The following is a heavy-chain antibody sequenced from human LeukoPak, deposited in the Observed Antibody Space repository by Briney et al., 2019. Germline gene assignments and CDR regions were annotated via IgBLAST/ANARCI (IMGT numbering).Heavy chain of an antibody. Sequence: VSVKVSCKASGYTFTSYSMHWVRQAPGQGHEWMGIINPSGGGTSYAQKFQGRVTMTRDTSTSTVYMELSSLRSEDTAVYYCARVWGSGSYYDYWGQGTLVTVSS. CDR1: GYTFTSYS. CDR2: INPSGGGT. CDR3: ARVWGSGSYYDY. D-gene: IGHD3-10*01. V-gene: IGHV1-46*01. J-gene: IGHJ4*02.